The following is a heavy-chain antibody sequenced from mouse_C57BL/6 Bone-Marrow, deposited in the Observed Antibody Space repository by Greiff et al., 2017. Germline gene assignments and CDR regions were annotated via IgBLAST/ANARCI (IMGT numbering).Heavy chain of an antibody. CDR2: IYPRSGNT. Sequence: QVQLQQSGAELARPGASVKLSCTASGYTFTSYGISWVKQRPGQGLEWIGAIYPRSGNTYYHEKFKGKATLTADKSSSTAYMELRSLTSEDSAVYFCAGGGSSSHFDYWGQGTTLTVSS. CDR1: GYTFTSYG. CDR3: AGGGSSSHFDY. J-gene: IGHJ2*01. V-gene: IGHV1-81*01. D-gene: IGHD1-1*01.